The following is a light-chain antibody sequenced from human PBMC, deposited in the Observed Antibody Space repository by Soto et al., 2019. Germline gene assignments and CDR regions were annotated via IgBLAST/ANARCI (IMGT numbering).Light chain of an antibody. CDR3: SSYTTSSTLYVV. CDR2: EVS. Sequence: QSALTQPSSVSGSPGQSITISCTGTSSDDGGYNYVSWYQQHPGKAPKLMIYEVSKRPSGVSNRFSGSKSGNTAYLTISGRQAEDEANYYCSSYTTSSTLYVVFGGGTQLTGL. J-gene: IGLJ2*01. CDR1: SSDDGGYNY. V-gene: IGLV2-14*01.